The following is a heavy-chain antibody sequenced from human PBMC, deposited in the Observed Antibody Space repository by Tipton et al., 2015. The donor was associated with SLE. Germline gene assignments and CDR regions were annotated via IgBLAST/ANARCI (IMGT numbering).Heavy chain of an antibody. CDR2: ISSRSSTI. D-gene: IGHD5/OR15-5a*01. Sequence: SLRLSCAASGFTFSDYYMSWIRQAPGKGMEWVSYISSRSSTIYYADSVKGRFTISRDNAKNSLYLQMNSLRAEDTAVYYCARDLPLGGVYGSSFDYWGQGILVTVSS. J-gene: IGHJ4*02. CDR3: ARDLPLGGVYGSSFDY. V-gene: IGHV3-11*04. CDR1: GFTFSDYY.